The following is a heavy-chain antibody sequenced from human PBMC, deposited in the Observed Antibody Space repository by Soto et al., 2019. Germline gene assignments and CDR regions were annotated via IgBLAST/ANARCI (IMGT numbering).Heavy chain of an antibody. V-gene: IGHV4-31*03. D-gene: IGHD3-9*01. J-gene: IGHJ4*02. CDR1: GGSINSGRFY. CDR3: ARTTFYDIFTAYYSLFDY. CDR2: ISDSGGS. Sequence: QVQLQESGPGLVKPSQTLTLTCTVSGGSINSGRFYWSWIRQHPGKGLEWIGHISDSGGSYYNPSLESRVTISVDTSKNQFSLKLSAVTAADTAVYFCARTTFYDIFTAYYSLFDYWGQGTMVTVSS.